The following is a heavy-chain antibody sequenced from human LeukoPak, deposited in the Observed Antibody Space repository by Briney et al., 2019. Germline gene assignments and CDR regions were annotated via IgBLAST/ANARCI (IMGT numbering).Heavy chain of an antibody. CDR3: ARRRTSAKYYYDSSGYFPFDY. D-gene: IGHD3-22*01. CDR2: IYYSGST. Sequence: SETLSLTCTVSGGSISSSSYYWGWIRQPPGKGLEWIGGIYYSGSTYYNPSLKSRVTISVDTSKNQFSLKLSSVTAADTAVYYCARRRTSAKYYYDSSGYFPFDYWGQGTLVTVSS. J-gene: IGHJ4*02. V-gene: IGHV4-39*01. CDR1: GGSISSSSYY.